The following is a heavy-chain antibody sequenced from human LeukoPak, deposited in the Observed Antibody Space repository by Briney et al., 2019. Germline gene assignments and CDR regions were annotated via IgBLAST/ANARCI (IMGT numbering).Heavy chain of an antibody. D-gene: IGHD6-6*01. CDR1: GGSISSYY. CDR3: ARLAEYSSSVGLDY. CDR2: IYTSGST. Sequence: PSETLSLTCTVSGGSISSYYWSWIRQPPGKGLEWIGYIYTSGSTNYNPSLKSRVTISVGTSKNQFSLKLSSVTAADTAVYYCARLAEYSSSVGLDYWGQGTLVT. J-gene: IGHJ4*02. V-gene: IGHV4-4*09.